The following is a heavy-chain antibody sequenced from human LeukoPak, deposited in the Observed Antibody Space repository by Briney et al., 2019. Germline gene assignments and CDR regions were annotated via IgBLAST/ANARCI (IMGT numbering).Heavy chain of an antibody. J-gene: IGHJ4*02. CDR1: GFSFSNGS. CDR2: IKTKTDGGTT. D-gene: IGHD1-7*01. CDR3: ATGRNLWY. Sequence: KSGGSLRLSCAASGFSFSNGSMSWVRQAPGKGLEWVGRIKTKTDGGTTDYAAPVKGRFTISRDDPKNMLYLQMNSLKTEDTAVYYCATGRNLWYWGQGTLVTVSS. V-gene: IGHV3-15*01.